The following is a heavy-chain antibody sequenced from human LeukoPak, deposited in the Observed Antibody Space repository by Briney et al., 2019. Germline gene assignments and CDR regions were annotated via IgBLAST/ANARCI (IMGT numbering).Heavy chain of an antibody. CDR1: GFTFTNYG. CDR3: TRVGYIDEGIDY. V-gene: IGHV3-7*04. Sequence: GGSLRLSCTTSGFTFTNYGINWVRQAPGKGLEWVANIKQDGSKKSYVDSVKGRFTISRDNAKNSLYLQMNSLRAEDTAIYYCTRVGYIDEGIDYWGQGTLVTVSS. D-gene: IGHD5-24*01. CDR2: IKQDGSKK. J-gene: IGHJ4*02.